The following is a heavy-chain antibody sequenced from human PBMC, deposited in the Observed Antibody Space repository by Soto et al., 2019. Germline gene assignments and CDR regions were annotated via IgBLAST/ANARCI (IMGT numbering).Heavy chain of an antibody. CDR3: ARVVYLMAAAGRLYAFDI. CDR1: GGSISSGDYY. Sequence: PSETLSLTCTVSGGSISSGDYYWSWIRQPPGKGLEWIGYIYYSGSTYYNPSLKSRVTISVDTSKNQFSLKLSSVTAADTAVYYCARVVYLMAAAGRLYAFDIWGQGTMVTVSS. J-gene: IGHJ3*02. V-gene: IGHV4-30-4*01. CDR2: IYYSGST. D-gene: IGHD6-13*01.